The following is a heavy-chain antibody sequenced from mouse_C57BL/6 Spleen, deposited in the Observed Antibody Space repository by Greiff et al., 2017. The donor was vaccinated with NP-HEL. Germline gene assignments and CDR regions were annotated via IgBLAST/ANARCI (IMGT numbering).Heavy chain of an antibody. CDR1: GFSLSTSGMG. D-gene: IGHD1-1*01. V-gene: IGHV8-12*01. CDR2: NYWDDDK. Sequence: QVTLKESGPGILQSSQTLSLTCSFSGFSLSTSGMGVSWIRQPSGKGLEWLAHNYWDDDKRYNPSLKRRPTFPTDTPRNQVFLKITILDTADPATYYCAFYYYGSSSYWYFDVWGTGTTVTVSS. CDR3: AFYYYGSSSYWYFDV. J-gene: IGHJ1*03.